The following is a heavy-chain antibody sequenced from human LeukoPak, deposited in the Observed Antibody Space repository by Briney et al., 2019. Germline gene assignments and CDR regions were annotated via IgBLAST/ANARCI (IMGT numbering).Heavy chain of an antibody. CDR2: ISGSGGST. CDR1: GFTFSSYA. J-gene: IGHJ3*02. D-gene: IGHD2-15*01. CDR3: AKGVDCSGGSCYWEKNAFDI. Sequence: PGGSLRLSCAASGFTFSSYAMSWVRQAPGKGLEWVSAISGSGGSTYYADSVKGRFTISRDNSKNTLYLQMNSLRAEDTAVYYCAKGVDCSGGSCYWEKNAFDIWGQGTMVTVSS. V-gene: IGHV3-23*01.